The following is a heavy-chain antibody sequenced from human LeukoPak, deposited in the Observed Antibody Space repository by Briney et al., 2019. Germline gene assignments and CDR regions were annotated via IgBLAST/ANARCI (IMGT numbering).Heavy chain of an antibody. D-gene: IGHD3-10*01. V-gene: IGHV4-59*01. Sequence: SETLSLTCTVSDVSISSYHWSWVRQPPGKGLEWIGYIDYSGTTSYNPSLKSRVTISVDTSKNQFSLRVRSVSAADTAVYYCARATFMFRGVPLEPDAFDIWGQGTMVGVSS. CDR3: ARATFMFRGVPLEPDAFDI. J-gene: IGHJ3*02. CDR1: DVSISSYH. CDR2: IDYSGTT.